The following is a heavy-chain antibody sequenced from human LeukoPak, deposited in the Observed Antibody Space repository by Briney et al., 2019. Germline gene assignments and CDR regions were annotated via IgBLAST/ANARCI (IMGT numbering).Heavy chain of an antibody. CDR1: GGTFSSYA. CDR3: ARSVGSGYHHAFDI. J-gene: IGHJ3*02. D-gene: IGHD3-22*01. Sequence: PVKVSCKASGGTFSSYAISWVRQAPGQGLEWMGRIIPIFGTANYAQKFQGRVTITTDESTSTAYMELSSLRSEDMAVYYRARSVGSGYHHAFDIWGQGTMVTVSS. CDR2: IIPIFGTA. V-gene: IGHV1-69*05.